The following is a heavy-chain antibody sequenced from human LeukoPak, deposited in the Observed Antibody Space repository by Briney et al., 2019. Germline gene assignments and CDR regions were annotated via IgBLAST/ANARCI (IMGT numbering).Heavy chain of an antibody. D-gene: IGHD4-17*01. Sequence: GGSLRLSCAASGFTFSSYSMNWVRQAPGKGLEWVANIKQDGTEKYYVDSVKGRFTISRDNAKNSLFLRMNSLRAEDTAVYYCARAPYGDRLDHYMDVWGKGTTVTISS. CDR1: GFTFSSYS. CDR2: IKQDGTEK. CDR3: ARAPYGDRLDHYMDV. V-gene: IGHV3-7*01. J-gene: IGHJ6*03.